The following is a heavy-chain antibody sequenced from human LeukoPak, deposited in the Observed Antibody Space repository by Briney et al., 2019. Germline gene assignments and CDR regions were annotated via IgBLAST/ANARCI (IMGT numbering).Heavy chain of an antibody. Sequence: GRSLRLSCAASGFTFSSYAMHWVRQAPGKGLEWVAVISYDGSNKYYADSVKGRFTISRDNSKNTLYLQMSSLRSEDTAVYYCATAGYSSSWRLHYFDYWGQGALVTVSS. J-gene: IGHJ4*02. V-gene: IGHV3-30-3*01. CDR2: ISYDGSNK. D-gene: IGHD6-13*01. CDR1: GFTFSSYA. CDR3: ATAGYSSSWRLHYFDY.